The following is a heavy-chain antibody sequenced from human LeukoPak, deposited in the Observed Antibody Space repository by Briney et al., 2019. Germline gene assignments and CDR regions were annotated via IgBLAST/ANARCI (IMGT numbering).Heavy chain of an antibody. J-gene: IGHJ4*02. CDR1: GYTFTSYG. CDR2: ISAYNGNT. Sequence: GASVKVSCKASGYTFTSYGISWVRQAPGQGLEWMGWISAYNGNTNYAQKLQGRVTMTTDTSTSTAYMELRSLRYDDTAVYYCARDEMLRMLAVAVSFDYWGQGTLVTVSS. V-gene: IGHV1-18*01. D-gene: IGHD6-19*01. CDR3: ARDEMLRMLAVAVSFDY.